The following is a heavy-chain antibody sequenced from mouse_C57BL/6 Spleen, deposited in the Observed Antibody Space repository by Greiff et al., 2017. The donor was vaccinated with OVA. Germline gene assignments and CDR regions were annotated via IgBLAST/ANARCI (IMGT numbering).Heavy chain of an antibody. CDR2: IYPGSGST. D-gene: IGHD2-3*01. V-gene: IGHV1-55*01. CDR3: ARGNFYDWMDY. CDR1: GYTFTSYW. Sequence: QVQLQQPGAELVKPGASVKMSCKASGYTFTSYWITWVKQRPGQGLEWIGDIYPGSGSTNYNEKFKSKTTLTVDTSSSTAYMQLSSLTSEDSAVYYCARGNFYDWMDYWGQGTSVTVSS. J-gene: IGHJ4*01.